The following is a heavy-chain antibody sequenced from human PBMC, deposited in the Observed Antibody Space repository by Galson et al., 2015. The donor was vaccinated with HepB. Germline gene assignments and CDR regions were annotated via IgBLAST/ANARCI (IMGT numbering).Heavy chain of an antibody. CDR1: GYTFTSYG. Sequence: SVKVSCKASGYTFTSYGISWVRQAPGQGLEWMGWISAYNGNTNYAQKLQGRVTMTTDTSTSTAYMELRSLRSDDTAVYYCARVAGSVITFGGVIVGNYYYYYMDVWGKGTTVTVSS. D-gene: IGHD3-16*02. CDR3: ARVAGSVITFGGVIVGNYYYYYMDV. J-gene: IGHJ6*03. V-gene: IGHV1-18*01. CDR2: ISAYNGNT.